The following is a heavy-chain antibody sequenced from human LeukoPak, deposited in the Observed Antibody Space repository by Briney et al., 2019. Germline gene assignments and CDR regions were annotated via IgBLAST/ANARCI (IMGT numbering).Heavy chain of an antibody. D-gene: IGHD3-10*01. CDR3: ARGGYYGSGNDFRFDP. V-gene: IGHV4-59*01. CDR2: IYYSGST. CDR1: GGSISSYY. J-gene: IGHJ5*02. Sequence: SGTLSLTCTVSGGSISSYYRSWIRQPPGKGLEWIGYIYYSGSTNYNPSLKSRVTISVDTSKNQFSLKLTSVTAADTAVYFCARGGYYGSGNDFRFDPWGQGTLVTVSS.